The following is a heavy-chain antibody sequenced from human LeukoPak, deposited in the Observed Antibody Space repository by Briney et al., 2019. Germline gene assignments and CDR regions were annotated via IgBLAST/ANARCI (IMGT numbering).Heavy chain of an antibody. Sequence: EASVKVSCKASGYTFTGYYMHWARQAPGQGLEWMGWINPNSGGTNYAQKFQGRVTMTRDTSISTAYMEPSRLRSDDTAVYYRARALYSGSYSSETDYWGQGTLVTVSS. CDR2: INPNSGGT. D-gene: IGHD1-26*01. V-gene: IGHV1-2*02. CDR1: GYTFTGYY. CDR3: ARALYSGSYSSETDY. J-gene: IGHJ4*02.